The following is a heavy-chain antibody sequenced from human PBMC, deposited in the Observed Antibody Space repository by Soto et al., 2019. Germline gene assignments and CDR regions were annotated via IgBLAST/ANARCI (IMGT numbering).Heavy chain of an antibody. V-gene: IGHV3-30-3*01. CDR1: GLAFSRYA. Sequence: QVQLVESGGGVVQPGRSLRLSCVVSGLAFSRYAMHWVRQAPGQGLDWVALISYDASNIYYADSVKGRFTISRDNSKNTLYLELNRLRAEDTAVYYCTYTVTTNGMDVWGQGTTVILSS. CDR2: ISYDASNI. D-gene: IGHD4-17*01. CDR3: TYTVTTNGMDV. J-gene: IGHJ6*02.